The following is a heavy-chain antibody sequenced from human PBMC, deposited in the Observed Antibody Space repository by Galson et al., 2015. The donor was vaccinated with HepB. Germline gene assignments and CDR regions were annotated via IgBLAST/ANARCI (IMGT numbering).Heavy chain of an antibody. V-gene: IGHV4-34*01. J-gene: IGHJ2*01. Sequence: SETLSLTCGVYGGSFTDYYWTWIRQSPGKGLQWIGEINHSGTTNYNPSLESRVMIYVDTSKKQFSLKMTSVTAADTAVYYCARIQYILAAGFFDLWGRGSLVTVSS. CDR2: INHSGTT. CDR3: ARIQYILAAGFFDL. CDR1: GGSFTDYY. D-gene: IGHD6-13*01.